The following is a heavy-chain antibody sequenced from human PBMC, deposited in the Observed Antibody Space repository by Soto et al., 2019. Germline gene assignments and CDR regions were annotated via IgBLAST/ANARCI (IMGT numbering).Heavy chain of an antibody. J-gene: IGHJ4*02. V-gene: IGHV1-69*02. Sequence: QVPLVQSGAEVKKPGSSVKVSCTASGGTFSSYTISWVRQAPGQGLEWMGRIIPSLGISTYAQKFQGRVTITADKSTSTAFMELSSLRSDDTAIFYCAKGIGYTGYDQFWGQGTLVTVSS. CDR3: AKGIGYTGYDQF. CDR1: GGTFSSYT. CDR2: IIPSLGIS. D-gene: IGHD5-12*01.